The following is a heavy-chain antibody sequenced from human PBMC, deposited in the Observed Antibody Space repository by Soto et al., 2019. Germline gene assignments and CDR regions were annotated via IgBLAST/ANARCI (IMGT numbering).Heavy chain of an antibody. D-gene: IGHD6-19*01. J-gene: IGHJ4*02. CDR2: LDNSGGST. CDR1: GFIFYSYA. Sequence: EVQLLDSGGGLVQPGGSLRLSCAASGFIFYSYAMSWVRQAPGKGLEWGSGLDNSGGSTYYADSVKGRFTISRDNSTNALDLQMNSLRAEDTAVYYCAKGRGSRGWGIDYWGQGTLVTGSS. CDR3: AKGRGSRGWGIDY. V-gene: IGHV3-23*01.